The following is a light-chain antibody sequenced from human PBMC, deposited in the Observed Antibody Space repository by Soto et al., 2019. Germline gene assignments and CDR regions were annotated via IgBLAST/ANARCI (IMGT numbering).Light chain of an antibody. V-gene: IGLV2-8*01. CDR3: NSYAGSNNV. CDR1: SSDVGAHNF. CDR2: EVS. J-gene: IGLJ1*01. Sequence: QSVLTQPASVSGSPGQSITISCTGTSSDVGAHNFVSWYQQHPGKAPKLMIYEVSQRPSGVPDRFSGSKSGNTASLTVSGLQAEDEADYYCNSYAGSNNVFGTGTKVTVL.